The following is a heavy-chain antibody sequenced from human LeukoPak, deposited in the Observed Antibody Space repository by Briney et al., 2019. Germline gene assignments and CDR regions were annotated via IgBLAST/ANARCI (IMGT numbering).Heavy chain of an antibody. Sequence: SETLSLTCAVSGGSFSGYSWTWIRQPPGRGLEWIGEIDDTGSATYNPSLQSRVTMSVDTSKRQFSLALTSVTAADRAVYYCAREVPYYSASGRRRYLFDFWGQGSLVIVSS. J-gene: IGHJ4*02. CDR1: GGSFSGYS. V-gene: IGHV4-34*01. CDR2: IDDTGSA. D-gene: IGHD3-10*01. CDR3: AREVPYYSASGRRRYLFDF.